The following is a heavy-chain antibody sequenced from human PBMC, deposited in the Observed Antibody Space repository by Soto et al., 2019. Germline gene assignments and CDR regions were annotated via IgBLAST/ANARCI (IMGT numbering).Heavy chain of an antibody. CDR1: GFTFTSSA. D-gene: IGHD3-3*01. CDR3: AAGYDFWSGYYSEGFYYGMDV. Sequence: ASVKVSCKASGFTFTSSAVQWVRQARGQRLEWIGWIVVGSGNTNYAQKFQERVTITRDMSTSTAYMELSSLRSEDTAVYYCAAGYDFWSGYYSEGFYYGMDVWG. V-gene: IGHV1-58*01. J-gene: IGHJ6*02. CDR2: IVVGSGNT.